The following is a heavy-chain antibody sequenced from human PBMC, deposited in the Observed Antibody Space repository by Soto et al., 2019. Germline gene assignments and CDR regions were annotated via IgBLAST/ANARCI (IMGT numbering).Heavy chain of an antibody. D-gene: IGHD3-3*01. CDR3: ARDRKRITIFGVATRAFDI. CDR2: ISSSSSTI. J-gene: IGHJ3*02. V-gene: IGHV3-48*01. Sequence: EVQLVESGGGLVQPGGSLRLSCAASGFTFSSYSMNWVRQAPGKGLEWVSYISSSSSTIYYADSVKGRFTISRDNAKNSLYLQMNSLRAEDTAVYYCARDRKRITIFGVATRAFDIWGQGTMVTVS. CDR1: GFTFSSYS.